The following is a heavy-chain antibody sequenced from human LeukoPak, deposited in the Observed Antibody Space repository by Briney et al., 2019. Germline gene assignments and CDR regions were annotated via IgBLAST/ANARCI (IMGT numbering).Heavy chain of an antibody. CDR1: DGSINSYY. CDR3: ARGRSNYYGMDV. D-gene: IGHD1-26*01. CDR2: IYYNGNT. Sequence: PSETLSLTCSVSDGSINSYYWNWIRRPPGKGLEWIGYIYYNGNTNYSPSLKSRVTMSVDTSKNLFSVKVSSVTAADTAVYYCARGRSNYYGMDVWGQGTTVTVSS. V-gene: IGHV4-59*01. J-gene: IGHJ6*02.